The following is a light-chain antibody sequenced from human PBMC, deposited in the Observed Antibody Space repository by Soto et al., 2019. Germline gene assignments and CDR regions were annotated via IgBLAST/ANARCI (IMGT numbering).Light chain of an antibody. J-gene: IGKJ5*01. CDR3: QQYGRPPRAT. CDR1: QSVSTN. CDR2: GTS. V-gene: IGKV3-20*01. Sequence: EVVMRQSPATLSVSPGERVTLSCRASQSVSTNLAWYQQKPGQAPRVLIYGTSSRATGIPDRFSGSGSGTDFTLSISKVEPEDFAVYYCQQYGRPPRATFGQGTRLEIK.